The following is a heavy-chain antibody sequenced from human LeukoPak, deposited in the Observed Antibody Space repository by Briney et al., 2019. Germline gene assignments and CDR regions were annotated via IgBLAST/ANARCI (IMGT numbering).Heavy chain of an antibody. CDR3: ESRDCSSTSCYHDAFDI. D-gene: IGHD2-2*01. V-gene: IGHV5-51*01. Sequence: GESLKISCKGSGYSFTSYWIGWVRQMPGKGLEWMGIIYPGDSDTRYSPSFQGQVTISADKSISTAYLQWSSLKASDTAMYYCESRDCSSTSCYHDAFDIWGQGTMVTVSS. J-gene: IGHJ3*02. CDR1: GYSFTSYW. CDR2: IYPGDSDT.